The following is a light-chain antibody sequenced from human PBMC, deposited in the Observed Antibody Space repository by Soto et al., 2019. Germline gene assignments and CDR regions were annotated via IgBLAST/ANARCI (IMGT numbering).Light chain of an antibody. V-gene: IGKV3-20*01. CDR2: GAS. CDR3: QQFVSSPLLT. Sequence: EIVLTQSPGTLALSPGEGATLSCRASQSVSSTNLAWYQQRPGQAPRLLIFGASNRATGVPDRFSGSGSGTDFTLAISRLEPEDFAVYYCQQFVSSPLLTLRGGPKVDSK. CDR1: QSVSSTN. J-gene: IGKJ4*01.